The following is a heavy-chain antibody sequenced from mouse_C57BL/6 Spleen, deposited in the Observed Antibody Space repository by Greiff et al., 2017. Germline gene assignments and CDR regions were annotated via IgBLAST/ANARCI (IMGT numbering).Heavy chain of an antibody. J-gene: IGHJ4*01. Sequence: EVHLVESGGDLVKPGGSLKLSCAASGFTFSSYGMSWVRQTPDKRLEWVATISSGGSYTYYPDSVKGRFTISRDNAKNTLYLQMSSLKSEDTAMYYCARREGLRRAMDYWGQGTSVTVSS. V-gene: IGHV5-6*01. D-gene: IGHD2-2*01. CDR2: ISSGGSYT. CDR1: GFTFSSYG. CDR3: ARREGLRRAMDY.